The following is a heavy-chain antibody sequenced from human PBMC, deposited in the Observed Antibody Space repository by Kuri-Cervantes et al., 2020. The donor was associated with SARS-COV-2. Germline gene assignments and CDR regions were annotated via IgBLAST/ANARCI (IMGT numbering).Heavy chain of an antibody. CDR1: GFTFSSYA. CDR3: ARGSSSTYFDY. D-gene: IGHD6-6*01. CDR2: IYSGGST. Sequence: GESLKISCAASGFTFSSYAMSWVRQALGKGLEWVSVIYSGGSTYYADSVKGRFTISRDNAKNSLYLQMNSLRAEDTAVYYCARGSSSTYFDYWGQGTLVTVSS. V-gene: IGHV3-66*01. J-gene: IGHJ4*02.